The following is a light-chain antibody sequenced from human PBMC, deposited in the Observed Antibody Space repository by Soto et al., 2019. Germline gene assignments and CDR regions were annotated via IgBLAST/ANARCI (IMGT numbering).Light chain of an antibody. CDR3: QQYNNWPRT. Sequence: EILLMQSPGTLSLSPGERATLSCMSSQSVSSNYLAWYQQKPGQTPRLLIYGASTRASGVPAKFSGSGSGTEFTLTISSLQSEDFAVYYCQQYNNWPRTFGQGTKVDI. V-gene: IGKV3-15*01. CDR1: QSVSSN. CDR2: GAS. J-gene: IGKJ1*01.